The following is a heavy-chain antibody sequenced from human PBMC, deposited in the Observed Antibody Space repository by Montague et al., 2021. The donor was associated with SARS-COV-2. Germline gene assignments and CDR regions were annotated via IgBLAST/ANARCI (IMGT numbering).Heavy chain of an antibody. Sequence: SETLSLTCTVSGGSISSYYWCWIWLPPGQGLERIGNSYYSGSANYNHTLRSRVTISVDMSKNQFSLKLSSVTAAATAGYFCARGSGWMGNALDIWGQGTMVTVSS. CDR2: SYYSGSA. V-gene: IGHV4-59*01. CDR3: ARGSGWMGNALDI. D-gene: IGHD6-19*01. J-gene: IGHJ3*02. CDR1: GGSISSYY.